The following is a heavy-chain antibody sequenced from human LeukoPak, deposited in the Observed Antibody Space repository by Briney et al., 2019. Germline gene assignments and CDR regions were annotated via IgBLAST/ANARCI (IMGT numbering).Heavy chain of an antibody. J-gene: IGHJ4*02. CDR1: GYTFTSYG. Sequence: ASVKVSCKASGYTFTSYGISWVRQAPGQGLEWMGWISAYNGNTNYAQKLQGRVTMTTDTSTSTAYMELRSLRSDDTAVYYCARASPYYYDSSVPYYFDYWGQGTLVTVFS. CDR2: ISAYNGNT. CDR3: ARASPYYYDSSVPYYFDY. D-gene: IGHD3-22*01. V-gene: IGHV1-18*01.